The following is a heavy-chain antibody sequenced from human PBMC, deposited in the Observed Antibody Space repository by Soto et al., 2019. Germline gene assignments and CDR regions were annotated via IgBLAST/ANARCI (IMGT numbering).Heavy chain of an antibody. V-gene: IGHV3-9*01. CDR1: GFTFDDYA. CDR2: ISWNSGSI. Sequence: GGSLRLSCAASGFTFDDYAMHWVRQAPGKGLEWVSGISWNSGSIGYADSVKGRFTISRDNAKNSLYLQMNSLRAEDTALYYCAKDKAWDSSGPFDYWGQGTLVTVSS. CDR3: AKDKAWDSSGPFDY. J-gene: IGHJ4*02. D-gene: IGHD3-22*01.